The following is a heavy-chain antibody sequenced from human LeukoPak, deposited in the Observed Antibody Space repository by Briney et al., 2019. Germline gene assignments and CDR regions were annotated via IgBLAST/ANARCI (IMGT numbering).Heavy chain of an antibody. V-gene: IGHV3-33*06. D-gene: IGHD3-3*01. CDR3: AKDRRPGHLEYYFDY. CDR2: IWYDGSNK. Sequence: GGSLRLSCAASGFTFSSYGMHWVRQAPGGGLEWVAVIWYDGSNKYYADSVKGRFTISRDNSKNTLYLQMNSLRAGDTAVYYCAKDRRPGHLEYYFDYWGQGTLVTVSS. CDR1: GFTFSSYG. J-gene: IGHJ4*02.